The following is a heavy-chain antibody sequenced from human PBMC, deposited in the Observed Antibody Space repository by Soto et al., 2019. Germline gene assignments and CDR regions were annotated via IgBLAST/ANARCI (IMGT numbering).Heavy chain of an antibody. CDR2: IDPSDSQT. CDR1: GYSFAGYW. J-gene: IGHJ4*02. D-gene: IGHD3-22*01. Sequence: GESLKISCKGSGYSFAGYWITWVRQMPGKGLEWMGRIDPSDSQTYYSPSFRGHVTISAAKSITTAFLQWSSLRASDTAMYYCARQIYDSDSGPNFQYHFDSWGQGTLVTVPS. CDR3: ARQIYDSDSGPNFQYHFDS. V-gene: IGHV5-10-1*01.